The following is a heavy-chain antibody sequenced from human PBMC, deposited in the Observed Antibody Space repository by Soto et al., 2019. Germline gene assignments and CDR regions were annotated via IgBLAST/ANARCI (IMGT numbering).Heavy chain of an antibody. Sequence: GGYLRLSCGASRLSFSDNDVNWVRQAPGKGLEWVSAIRNSGSGGSTYYADSVKGRFTISRDNSKNTLYLQMNSLRVEDTAVYYCAKVLWFGESSFVFDSRGQGTLVTVSS. CDR1: RLSFSDND. CDR2: IRNSGSGGST. D-gene: IGHD3-10*01. CDR3: AKVLWFGESSFVFDS. J-gene: IGHJ4*02. V-gene: IGHV3-23*01.